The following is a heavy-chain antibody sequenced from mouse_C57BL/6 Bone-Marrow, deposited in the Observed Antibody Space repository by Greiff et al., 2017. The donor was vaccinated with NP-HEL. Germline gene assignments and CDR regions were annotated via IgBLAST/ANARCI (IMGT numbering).Heavy chain of an antibody. Sequence: QVQLQQSGAELVRPGSSVKLSCKDSYFAFMASAMHWVKQRPGHGLEWIGSFTMYSDATEYSEHFKGKATLTANTSSSTAYMELSSLTSEDSAVYPHYDGGGLYAMDYWGQGTSVTVSS. CDR3: YDGGGLYAMDY. CDR2: FTMYSDAT. D-gene: IGHD1-2*01. CDR1: YFAFMASA. V-gene: IGHV1-49*01. J-gene: IGHJ4*01.